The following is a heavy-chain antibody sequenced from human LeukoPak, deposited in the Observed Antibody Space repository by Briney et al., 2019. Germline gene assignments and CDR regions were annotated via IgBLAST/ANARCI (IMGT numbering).Heavy chain of an antibody. CDR2: ISYDGSNK. V-gene: IGHV3-30*03. CDR1: GFTFSSYG. D-gene: IGHD2-15*01. Sequence: PGRSLRLSSAASGFTFSSYGMHWVRQAPGKGLEWVAVISYDGSNKYYADSVKGRFTISRDNSKNTLYLQMNSLRAEDTAVYYCATGGCSGGSCYSDFDYWGQGTLVTVSS. CDR3: ATGGCSGGSCYSDFDY. J-gene: IGHJ4*02.